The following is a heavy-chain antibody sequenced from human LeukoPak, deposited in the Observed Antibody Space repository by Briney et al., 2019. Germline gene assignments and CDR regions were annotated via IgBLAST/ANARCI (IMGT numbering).Heavy chain of an antibody. CDR2: ISAYNGNT. CDR1: GYTFTSYG. J-gene: IGHJ4*02. V-gene: IGHV1-18*01. D-gene: IGHD3-10*01. Sequence: GASVKVSCKASGYTFTSYGISWVRQAPGQGLEWMGWISAYNGNTNYAQKLQGRVTMTTDTSTSTAYMELRSLRSDDTAVYCCARADSYYYGSGSYGSYFDYWGQGTLVTVSS. CDR3: ARADSYYYGSGSYGSYFDY.